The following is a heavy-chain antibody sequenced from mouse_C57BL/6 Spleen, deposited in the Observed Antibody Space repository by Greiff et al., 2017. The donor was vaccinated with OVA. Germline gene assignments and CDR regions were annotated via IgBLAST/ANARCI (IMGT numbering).Heavy chain of an antibody. V-gene: IGHV6-3*01. D-gene: IGHD6-5*01. J-gene: IGHJ3*01. CDR3: TAISYCTSFAY. CDR2: IRLKSDNYAT. CDR1: GFTFSNYW. Sequence: EVKLEESGGGLVQPGGSMKLSCVASGFTFSNYWMNWVRQSPEKGLEWVAQIRLKSDNYATHYAVSVQGRFTISSDDSKSSVDLQLNNLRAEEAFFYSCTAISYCTSFAYWGQGTLVTVSA.